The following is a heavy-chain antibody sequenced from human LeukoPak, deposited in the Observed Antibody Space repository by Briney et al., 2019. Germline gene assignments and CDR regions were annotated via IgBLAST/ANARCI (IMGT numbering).Heavy chain of an antibody. V-gene: IGHV3-48*04. CDR3: ARVGGSYGHDAFDI. D-gene: IGHD1-26*01. J-gene: IGHJ3*02. CDR1: GFTFSSYS. Sequence: GGSLRLSCAASGFTFSSYSMNWVRQAPGKGLEWVSYISSSGSTIYYADSVKGRFTISRDNAKNSLYLQMNSLRAEDTAVYYCARVGGSYGHDAFDIWGQGTMVTVSS. CDR2: ISSSGSTI.